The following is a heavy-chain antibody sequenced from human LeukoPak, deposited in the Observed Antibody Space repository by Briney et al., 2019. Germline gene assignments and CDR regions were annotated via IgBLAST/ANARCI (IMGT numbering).Heavy chain of an antibody. CDR1: GGTFSSYT. V-gene: IGHV1-69*02. D-gene: IGHD3-22*01. CDR3: ARAWAVEQTIIVVGITYGMDV. J-gene: IGHJ6*02. Sequence: GSSVTVSCKASGGTFSSYTISWVRQAPGQGLEWMGRIIPILGIANYAQKIQGRVTITADKSTSTAYMELSSLRSEDTAVYYCARAWAVEQTIIVVGITYGMDVWGQGTTVTVSS. CDR2: IIPILGIA.